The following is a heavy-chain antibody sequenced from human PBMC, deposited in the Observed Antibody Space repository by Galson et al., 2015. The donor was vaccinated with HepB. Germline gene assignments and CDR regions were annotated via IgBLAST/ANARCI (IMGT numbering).Heavy chain of an antibody. CDR1: GGSISSGGYC. J-gene: IGHJ3*02. V-gene: IGHV4-31*03. CDR3: ARDMNLVAFDI. CDR2: IYYSGST. D-gene: IGHD1-7*01. Sequence: LSLTCTVSGGSISSGGYCWSWIRQHPGKGLEWIGYIYYSGSTYYNPSLKSRVTISVDTSKNQFSLKLSSVTAADTAVYYCARDMNLVAFDIWGQGTMVTVSS.